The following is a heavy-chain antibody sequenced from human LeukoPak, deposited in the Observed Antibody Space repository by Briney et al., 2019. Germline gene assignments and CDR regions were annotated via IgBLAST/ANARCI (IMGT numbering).Heavy chain of an antibody. CDR1: GFTFSSYG. Sequence: PGRSLRLSCAASGFTFSSYGMHWVRQAPGKGLEWVAVIWYDGSNKYYADSVKGRFTISRDNSKNTLYLQMNSLRAEDTAVYYSAKDRGCSSTSCPPGRYYYYMCVWGKGTTVTVSS. CDR3: AKDRGCSSTSCPPGRYYYYMCV. CDR2: IWYDGSNK. V-gene: IGHV3-33*06. D-gene: IGHD2-2*01. J-gene: IGHJ6*03.